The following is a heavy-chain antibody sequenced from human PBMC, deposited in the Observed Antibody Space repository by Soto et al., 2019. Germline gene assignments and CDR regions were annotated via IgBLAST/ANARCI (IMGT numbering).Heavy chain of an antibody. CDR2: ISAYNGNT. J-gene: IGHJ3*02. CDR1: GYTLTSYG. V-gene: IGHV1-18*01. Sequence: QVPLVQSGAEVKKPGASVKVSCKASGYTLTSYGISWVRQAPGQGLEWMGWISAYNGNTNYAQKLQGRVTMTTDTSTSTAYMELRSLRSDDTAVYYCARDKLLGYCSSTSCYTAFDIWGQGTMVTVSS. CDR3: ARDKLLGYCSSTSCYTAFDI. D-gene: IGHD2-2*02.